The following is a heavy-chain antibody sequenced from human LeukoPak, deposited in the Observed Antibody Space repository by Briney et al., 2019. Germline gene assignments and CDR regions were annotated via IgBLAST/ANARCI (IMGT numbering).Heavy chain of an antibody. Sequence: SGTLPLTCAVSGGSISSSNWWGWVRQPPGKGLEWMGEIYHSGSTNYNPSLKSRVTISVDKSKNQFSLKLSSVTAADTAVYYCARLLGYCSGGSCYWYDYYYYYYMDVWGKGTTVTVSS. CDR1: GGSISSSNW. CDR2: IYHSGST. J-gene: IGHJ6*03. V-gene: IGHV4-4*02. CDR3: ARLLGYCSGGSCYWYDYYYYYYMDV. D-gene: IGHD2-15*01.